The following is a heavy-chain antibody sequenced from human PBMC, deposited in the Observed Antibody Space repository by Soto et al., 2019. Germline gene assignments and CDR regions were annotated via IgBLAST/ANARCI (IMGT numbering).Heavy chain of an antibody. CDR2: ISYDGSNK. CDR3: AKGADSSGYYNFDY. J-gene: IGHJ4*02. V-gene: IGHV3-30*18. CDR1: GFTFSSYG. D-gene: IGHD3-22*01. Sequence: GGSLRLSCAASGFTFSSYGMHWVRQAPGKGLERVAVISYDGSNKYYADYVKGRFTISRDNSKNTLYLQMNSLRAEDTVVFYCAKGADSSGYYNFDYWGQGTLVTVSS.